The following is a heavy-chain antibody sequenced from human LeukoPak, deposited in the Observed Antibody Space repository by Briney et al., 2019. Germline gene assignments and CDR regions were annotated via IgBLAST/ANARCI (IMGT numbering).Heavy chain of an antibody. CDR2: INHSGST. CDR1: GGSFSGYY. CDR3: ARGRLFMTTVTTSDDAEYFQH. Sequence: SETLSLTCAVYGGSFSGYYWSWIRQPPGKGLEWIGEINHSGSTNHNPSLKSRVTISVDTSKNQFSLKLSSVTAADTAVYYCARGRLFMTTVTTSDDAEYFQHWGQGTLVTVSS. D-gene: IGHD4-17*01. V-gene: IGHV4-34*01. J-gene: IGHJ1*01.